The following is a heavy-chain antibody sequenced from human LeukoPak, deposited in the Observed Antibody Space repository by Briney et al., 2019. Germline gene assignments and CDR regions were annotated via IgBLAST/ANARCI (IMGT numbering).Heavy chain of an antibody. CDR2: ISGSGGST. D-gene: IGHD3-3*01. V-gene: IGHV3-23*01. Sequence: PGGSLRLSCAASGFTFSSYAMSWVRQAPGKGLEWVSAISGSGGSTYYADSVKGRFTISRDNSKNTLYLQMNSLRAEDTAVYYCAKDYDFWSGPRIAFDIWGQGTMVTVSS. CDR1: GFTFSSYA. J-gene: IGHJ3*02. CDR3: AKDYDFWSGPRIAFDI.